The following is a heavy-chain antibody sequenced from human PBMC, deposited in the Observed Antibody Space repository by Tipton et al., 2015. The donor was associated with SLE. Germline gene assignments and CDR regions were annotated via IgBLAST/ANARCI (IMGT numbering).Heavy chain of an antibody. D-gene: IGHD3-16*01. V-gene: IGHV1-46*01. Sequence: QLVQSGAEVKKPGASMKVSCKASGYTFTDYYIHWVRQVPGQGLEWMGIIIPSGGSTNYAQKFQGRATMTRDTSTSTVYMELSSPTSEDTAVYYCVRELVGGHFDYWGQGTLVTVSS. CDR1: GYTFTDYY. CDR3: VRELVGGHFDY. CDR2: IIPSGGST. J-gene: IGHJ4*02.